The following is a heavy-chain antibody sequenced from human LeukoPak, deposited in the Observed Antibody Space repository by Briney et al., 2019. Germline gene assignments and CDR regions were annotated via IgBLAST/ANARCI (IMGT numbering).Heavy chain of an antibody. CDR1: GFTFSSYE. D-gene: IGHD6-19*01. Sequence: GGSLRLSCAASGFTFSSYEMNWVRQAPGKGLEWVSYISSSGSTIYYADSVKGRFTISRDNAKNSLCLQMNSLRAEDTAVYYCARDREAVDTKAWYFDYWGRGTLVTVSS. CDR3: ARDREAVDTKAWYFDY. V-gene: IGHV3-48*03. CDR2: ISSSGSTI. J-gene: IGHJ4*02.